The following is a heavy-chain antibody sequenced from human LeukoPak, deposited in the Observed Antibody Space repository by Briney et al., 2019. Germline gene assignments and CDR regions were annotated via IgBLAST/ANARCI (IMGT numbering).Heavy chain of an antibody. Sequence: GRSLRLSCAASGFTFSSYAMHWVRQAPGKGLEWVAVISYDGSNKYYADSVKGRFTISRDNAKNSLYLQMNSLRAEDTAVYYCARVVLVGATYDAFDIWGQGTMVTVSS. J-gene: IGHJ3*02. CDR2: ISYDGSNK. CDR3: ARVVLVGATYDAFDI. D-gene: IGHD1-26*01. CDR1: GFTFSSYA. V-gene: IGHV3-30*04.